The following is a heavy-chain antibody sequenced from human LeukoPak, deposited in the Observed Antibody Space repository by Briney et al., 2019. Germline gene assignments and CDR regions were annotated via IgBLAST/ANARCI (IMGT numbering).Heavy chain of an antibody. D-gene: IGHD5-12*01. CDR2: ISWNDDK. CDR1: GFSLSTSGVG. CDR3: AHSPNPDIVATLGFDY. J-gene: IGHJ4*02. Sequence: SGPRLVKPTQTLTLTCTFSGFSLSTSGVGVGWIRQPPGKALEWLALISWNDDKRYSPSLKSRLTITKDTSKTQVVLTMTNMDPVDTATYYCAHSPNPDIVATLGFDYWGQGTLVTVSS. V-gene: IGHV2-5*01.